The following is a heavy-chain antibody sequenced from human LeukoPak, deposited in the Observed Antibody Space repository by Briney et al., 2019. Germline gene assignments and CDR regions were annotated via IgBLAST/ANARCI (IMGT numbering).Heavy chain of an antibody. J-gene: IGHJ3*02. Sequence: SETLSLTCTVSGGSISSYHWSWIRQPAGKGLEWIGRIYTSGSTNYNPSLKSRVTMSVDTSKNQFSLKLSSVTAADTAVYYCARARTYDILTGYYPLDAFDIWGQGTMVTVSS. CDR1: GGSISSYH. D-gene: IGHD3-9*01. CDR2: IYTSGST. V-gene: IGHV4-4*07. CDR3: ARARTYDILTGYYPLDAFDI.